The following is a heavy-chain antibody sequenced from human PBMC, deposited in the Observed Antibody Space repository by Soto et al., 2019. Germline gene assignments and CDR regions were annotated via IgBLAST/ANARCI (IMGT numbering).Heavy chain of an antibody. CDR1: GFTFNNYA. J-gene: IGHJ5*02. CDR2: ISGGGAIT. Sequence: EVQVLESGGGLVQPGGSLRLSCAASGFTFNNYAMTWVRQAPGKGLDWVSTISGGGAITYYADSVKGRFTISRDNSKNTVYLQMNSLGVEDTDIYYCAKDRPADYSAEAPTGDWFDPWGQGTLVTVSS. V-gene: IGHV3-23*01. CDR3: AKDRPADYSAEAPTGDWFDP. D-gene: IGHD2-15*01.